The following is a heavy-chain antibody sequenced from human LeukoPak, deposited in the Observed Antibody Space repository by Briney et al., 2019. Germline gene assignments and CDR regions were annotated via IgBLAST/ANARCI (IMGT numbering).Heavy chain of an antibody. V-gene: IGHV4-34*01. CDR1: GGSFRGYY. Sequence: SETLSLTCAVYGGSFRGYYWSWVRHPPREGRGWIGEIYLSGRTNYDPSLKSRVTISVDTSKNQFSLKLSSVTAADTAVYYCARGRVLRYFDWSSYYYYGMDVWGQGTTVTVSS. CDR2: IYLSGRT. J-gene: IGHJ6*02. D-gene: IGHD3-9*01. CDR3: ARGRVLRYFDWSSYYYYGMDV.